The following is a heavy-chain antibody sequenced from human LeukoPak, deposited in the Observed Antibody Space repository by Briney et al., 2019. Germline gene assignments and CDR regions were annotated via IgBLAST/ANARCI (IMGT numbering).Heavy chain of an antibody. CDR3: SLDSSSWYYFDY. D-gene: IGHD6-13*01. Sequence: YADSVKGRFTISRDNSKNTLYLQMNSLRAEDTAVYYCSLDSSSWYYFDYWGQGTLVTVSS. J-gene: IGHJ4*02. V-gene: IGHV3-30*01.